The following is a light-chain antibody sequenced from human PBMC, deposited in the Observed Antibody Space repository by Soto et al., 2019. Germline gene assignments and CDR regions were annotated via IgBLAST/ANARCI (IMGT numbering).Light chain of an antibody. CDR3: QQYGDWPPLT. CDR1: PSVNSA. J-gene: IGKJ4*01. V-gene: IGKV3-15*01. Sequence: EIVMTQFPATLSVSPGELATLSCRASPSVNSALAWSQQKPGQAPRVLIDDASIRATGIPARFSGSGSGTEFTLTISSLQSEDFAVYYCQQYGDWPPLTFGGGTQVEI. CDR2: DAS.